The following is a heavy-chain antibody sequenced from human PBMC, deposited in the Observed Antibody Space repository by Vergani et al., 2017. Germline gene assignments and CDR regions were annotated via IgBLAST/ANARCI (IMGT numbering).Heavy chain of an antibody. V-gene: IGHV3-23*01. CDR1: GFTFSTYA. CDR2: LTGGGGST. Sequence: EVQLLESGGSLKQPGGSVRLSCAASGFTFSTYAMHWVRQAPGKGLEWVSALTGGGGSTYYADSFKGRFIISRDNSRDTLYLQMNSLRPEDTATYYCVKDAGGYEILFDSCGRRSLVTVSS. D-gene: IGHD5-12*01. J-gene: IGHJ5*01. CDR3: VKDAGGYEILFDS.